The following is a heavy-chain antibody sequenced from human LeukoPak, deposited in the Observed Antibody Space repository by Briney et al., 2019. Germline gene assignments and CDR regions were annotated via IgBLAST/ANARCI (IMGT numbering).Heavy chain of an antibody. V-gene: IGHV4-4*07. CDR3: ARDRGANYYDSGGESWFDP. Sequence: PSETLSLTCTVSGGSISGYYWSWIRQPAGRGLEWIGRMYTSGSANYNPSLNSRVTMSLDTSKNQFSLRLSSVTAADTAVYYCARDRGANYYDSGGESWFDPWGQGTLVTVSS. CDR1: GGSISGYY. CDR2: MYTSGSA. J-gene: IGHJ5*02. D-gene: IGHD3-10*01.